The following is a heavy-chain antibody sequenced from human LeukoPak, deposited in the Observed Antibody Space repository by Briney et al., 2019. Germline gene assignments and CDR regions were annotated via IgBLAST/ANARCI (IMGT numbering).Heavy chain of an antibody. V-gene: IGHV3-11*04. J-gene: IGHJ4*02. CDR3: ARDSGGYFDRNHFGY. CDR2: ISSSGRTI. CDR1: GFTFSDHY. Sequence: GGSLRLSCAASGFTFSDHYMTWIRQAPGKGLEWVSYISSSGRTIYYADSVKGRFTISRDNAKKSLYLQMNSLRAEDTAVYYCARDSGGYFDRNHFGYWGQGTLVTVSS. D-gene: IGHD3-9*01.